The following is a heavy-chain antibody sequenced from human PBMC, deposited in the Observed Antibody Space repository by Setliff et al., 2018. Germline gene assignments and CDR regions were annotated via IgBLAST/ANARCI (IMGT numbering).Heavy chain of an antibody. CDR1: GYTFTGYY. CDR2: INPSSGAT. Sequence: ASVKVSCQASGYTFTGYYMYWVRQAPGQGLEWMGRINPSSGATIYAQKFQGRVTMPSDTSISTAYMELGRLRSDDTAVYFCARDGGGDSDAFDIWGQGTMVTVSS. CDR3: ARDGGGDSDAFDI. J-gene: IGHJ3*02. D-gene: IGHD3-16*01. V-gene: IGHV1-2*06.